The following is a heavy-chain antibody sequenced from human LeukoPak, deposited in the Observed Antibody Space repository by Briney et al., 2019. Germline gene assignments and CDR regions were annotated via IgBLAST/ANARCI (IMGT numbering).Heavy chain of an antibody. D-gene: IGHD6-13*01. CDR2: IYYSGST. CDR1: GGSISSYY. CDR3: ARGVAAAYWFDP. V-gene: IGHV4-59*01. J-gene: IGHJ5*02. Sequence: PSETLSPACTVSGGSISSYYWSWIRQPPGKGLEWIGYIYYSGSTNYNPSLKSRVTISVDTSKNQFSLKLSSVTAADTAVYYCARGVAAAYWFDPWGQGTLVTVSS.